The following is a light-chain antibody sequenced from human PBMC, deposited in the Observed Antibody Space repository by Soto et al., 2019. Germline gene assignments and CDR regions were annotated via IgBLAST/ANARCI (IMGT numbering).Light chain of an antibody. CDR2: GAS. CDR1: QSVSSN. J-gene: IGKJ2*01. CDR3: QQYNNWPPKYT. Sequence: EIVMTQSPATLSVSPGERATLSCRASQSVSSNLAWYQQKPGQAPRLLIYGASNRATGIPARFSGSGSGTEFTLTISSLQSEDFAVYYCQQYNNWPPKYTFGQGTKLEIK. V-gene: IGKV3-15*01.